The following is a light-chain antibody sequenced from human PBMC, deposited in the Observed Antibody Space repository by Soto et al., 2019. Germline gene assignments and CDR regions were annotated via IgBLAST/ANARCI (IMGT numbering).Light chain of an antibody. CDR1: SSNIGSNY. V-gene: IGLV1-47*01. J-gene: IGLJ1*01. CDR2: RSN. CDR3: AAWDDSLSGYV. Sequence: QSVLTQPPSASGTPGQRVTISCSGSSSNIGSNYVYWYQQLPGTAPKLLIYRSNQRPSGVPDRFSGSKSGTSASLAISGRGSEDEADYYCAAWDDSLSGYVFGAGTKVTVL.